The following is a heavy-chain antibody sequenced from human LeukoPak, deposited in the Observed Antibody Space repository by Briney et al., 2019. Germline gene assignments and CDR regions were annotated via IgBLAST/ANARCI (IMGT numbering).Heavy chain of an antibody. D-gene: IGHD3-22*01. CDR1: GGSIRSSYYY. J-gene: IGHJ5*02. Sequence: SETLSLTCTVSGGSIRSSYYYWGWIRQPPGKGLEWIGSIYDSGSTYYNPSLKSRVTISVDTSKNQFSLKLSSVTAADTAVYYCARHRAGITMINWFDPWGQGTLVTVSS. V-gene: IGHV4-39*01. CDR2: IYDSGST. CDR3: ARHRAGITMINWFDP.